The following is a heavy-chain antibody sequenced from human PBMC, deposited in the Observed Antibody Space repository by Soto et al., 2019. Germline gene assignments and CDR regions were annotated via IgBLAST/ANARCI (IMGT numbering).Heavy chain of an antibody. Sequence: EVQLLESGGGLVQPGGSLRLSCAASGFTFSRYAMSWVRQAPGKGLEWVSAISGSGGSTYYADSVKGRFTISRDNSKNTVYLQMNSLRAEDTAVYYCAMGSYDFLSGYDYWGQGTLVTVSS. CDR3: AMGSYDFLSGYDY. CDR2: ISGSGGST. V-gene: IGHV3-23*01. D-gene: IGHD3-3*01. CDR1: GFTFSRYA. J-gene: IGHJ4*02.